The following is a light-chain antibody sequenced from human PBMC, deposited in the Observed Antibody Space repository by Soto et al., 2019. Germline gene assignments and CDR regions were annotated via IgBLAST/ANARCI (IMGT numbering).Light chain of an antibody. CDR1: QSVSNSF. J-gene: IGKJ2*01. CDR2: GVS. CDR3: QQYSSLPHT. V-gene: IGKV3-20*01. Sequence: ESVLTQSPATLSLSPGERATLSCRASQSVSNSFFAWYQQTPGQAPRLLMYGVSSRATGIPDRFSGSGSGTDFTLTISRLEPEDFVVYYCQQYSSLPHTFGQGTKLEVK.